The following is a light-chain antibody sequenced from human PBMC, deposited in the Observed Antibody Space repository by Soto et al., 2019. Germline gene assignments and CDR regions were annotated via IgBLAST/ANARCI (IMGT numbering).Light chain of an antibody. V-gene: IGKV3-20*01. CDR1: QSVSSSY. CDR3: QQYGSSPYT. CDR2: GAS. Sequence: EIVLTQSPGTLSLSPGERATLSCRASQSVSSSYLAWYQQKPGQAPRLLIYGASSRATGIPDRFSGSVSTTDFTHTISRLEPEDFAVYYYQQYGSSPYTFGQGTKLEIK. J-gene: IGKJ2*01.